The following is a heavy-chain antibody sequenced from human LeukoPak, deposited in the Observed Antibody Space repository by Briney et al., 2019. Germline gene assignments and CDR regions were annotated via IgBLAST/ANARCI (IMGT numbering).Heavy chain of an antibody. J-gene: IGHJ4*02. CDR3: AGSDTAMVPFDC. D-gene: IGHD5-18*01. CDR1: GYTFTGYY. Sequence: ASVKVSCKASGYTFTGYYMHWVRQAPGQGLEWMGWINPNSGGTNYAQKFQGRVTMTRDTSISTAYMELSRLRSDDTAVYYCAGSDTAMVPFDCWGQGTLDTVSS. CDR2: INPNSGGT. V-gene: IGHV1-2*02.